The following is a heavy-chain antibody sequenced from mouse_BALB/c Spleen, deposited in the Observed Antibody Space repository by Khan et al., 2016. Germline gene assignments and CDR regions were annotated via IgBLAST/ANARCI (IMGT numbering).Heavy chain of an antibody. Sequence: VQLQESGGGLVQPGGSLRLSCATSGFTFTDYYMSWVRQPPGKALEWLGFIRNKANGYTTEYSVSVKGRFTISSDNSQSILYLQMNTLRAEDSATYYCARDRYDGFDYWGQGTTLTVSS. D-gene: IGHD2-14*01. CDR1: GFTFTDYY. V-gene: IGHV7-3*02. CDR2: IRNKANGYTT. CDR3: ARDRYDGFDY. J-gene: IGHJ2*01.